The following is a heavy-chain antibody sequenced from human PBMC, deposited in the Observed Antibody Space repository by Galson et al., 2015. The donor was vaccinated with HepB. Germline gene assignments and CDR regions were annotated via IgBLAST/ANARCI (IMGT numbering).Heavy chain of an antibody. J-gene: IGHJ4*02. Sequence: SLRLSCAASGFTVSSNYMSWVRQAPGKGLEWVSVIYSGGGTYYADSVKGRFTISRDNSKNTVYLQMNSLRAEDTAVYYCARETPTTNFDYWGQGTLVTVSS. CDR2: IYSGGGT. V-gene: IGHV3-66*01. CDR1: GFTVSSNY. D-gene: IGHD4-17*01. CDR3: ARETPTTNFDY.